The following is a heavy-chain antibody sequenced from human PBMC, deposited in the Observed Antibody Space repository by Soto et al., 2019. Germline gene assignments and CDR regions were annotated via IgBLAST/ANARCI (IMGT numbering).Heavy chain of an antibody. D-gene: IGHD3-3*01. CDR3: ARGRVDFWSGYLDFDY. CDR2: ISTYNGNT. V-gene: IGHV1-18*01. J-gene: IGHJ4*02. Sequence: QVQLVQSGAEVKKPRASVKVSCKASGYTFTSYGISWVRQAPGQGLEWLGWISTYNGNTNYAQKFQGRVTITTDTSTSTAYMELRSLRSDDTAVYYCARGRVDFWSGYLDFDYWGQGTLVTVSS. CDR1: GYTFTSYG.